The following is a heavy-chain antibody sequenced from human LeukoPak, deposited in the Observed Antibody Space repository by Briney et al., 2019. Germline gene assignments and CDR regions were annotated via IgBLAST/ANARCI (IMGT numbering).Heavy chain of an antibody. Sequence: TPSETLSLTCTVSGGSISSYYWSWIRQPPGKGLEWIGYIYYSGSTNYNPSLKSRVTISVDTSKYQFSLKLSSVTAADTAVYYCARALGYSSGWFRVTNWFDPWGQGTLVTVSS. J-gene: IGHJ5*02. D-gene: IGHD6-19*01. V-gene: IGHV4-59*01. CDR3: ARALGYSSGWFRVTNWFDP. CDR1: GGSISSYY. CDR2: IYYSGST.